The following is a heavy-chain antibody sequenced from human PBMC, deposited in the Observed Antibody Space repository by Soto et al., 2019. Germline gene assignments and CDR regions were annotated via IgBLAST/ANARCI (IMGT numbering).Heavy chain of an antibody. CDR1: GGSISSSSYY. Sequence: SETLSLTCTVSGGSISSSSYYWGWIRQPPGKGLEWIGSIYYSGSTYYNPSLKSRVTISVDTSKNQFSLKLSSVTAADTAVYYCARRRQGRFLEWSQVYYYYGMDVWGQGTTVTVSS. J-gene: IGHJ6*02. CDR3: ARRRQGRFLEWSQVYYYYGMDV. V-gene: IGHV4-39*01. CDR2: IYYSGST. D-gene: IGHD3-3*01.